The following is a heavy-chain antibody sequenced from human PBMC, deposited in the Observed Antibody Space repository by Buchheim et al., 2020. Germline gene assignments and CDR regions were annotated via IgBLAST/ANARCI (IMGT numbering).Heavy chain of an antibody. Sequence: QVQLQQWGAGLLKPSETLSLTCAVYGGSFSGYYWSWIRQPPGKGLEWIGEINHSGSTNYNPSLKSRVTISVDTSKNQFSLKLSSVTAADTAVYYCARDQEDYYDSSGRWWFDPWGQRTL. CDR3: ARDQEDYYDSSGRWWFDP. J-gene: IGHJ5*02. CDR2: INHSGST. V-gene: IGHV4-34*01. CDR1: GGSFSGYY. D-gene: IGHD3-22*01.